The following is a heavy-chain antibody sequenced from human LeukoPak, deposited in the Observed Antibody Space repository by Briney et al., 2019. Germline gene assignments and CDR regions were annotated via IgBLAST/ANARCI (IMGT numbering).Heavy chain of an antibody. CDR1: GFTFSSYW. D-gene: IGHD2-21*02. Sequence: PGGSLRLSCAASGFTFSSYWMHWVRQAPGKGLVWVSRINTDGKVGNYADSVKGRFTISRDNAKNTLYLQMNSLRAEDTVVYYCARPQHIVVVTALGYWGQGTLVTVSS. CDR2: INTDGKVG. J-gene: IGHJ4*02. V-gene: IGHV3-74*01. CDR3: ARPQHIVVVTALGY.